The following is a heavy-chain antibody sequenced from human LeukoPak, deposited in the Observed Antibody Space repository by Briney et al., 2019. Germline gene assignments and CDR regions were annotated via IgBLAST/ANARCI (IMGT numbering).Heavy chain of an antibody. V-gene: IGHV3-23*01. CDR2: TGASGGST. Sequence: PGESLRLSCATSGFTFSSYAMSWVRQAPGKGLEWVSGTGASGGSTYYADSVKGLFTISRDNSKNTLDLQMNSLRTEDTAVYYCAKAEGYDILTGLDYWGQGTLVTVSS. CDR3: AKAEGYDILTGLDY. J-gene: IGHJ4*02. D-gene: IGHD3-9*01. CDR1: GFTFSSYA.